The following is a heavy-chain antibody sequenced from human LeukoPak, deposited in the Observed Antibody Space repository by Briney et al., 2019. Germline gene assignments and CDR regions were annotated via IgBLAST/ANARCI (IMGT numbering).Heavy chain of an antibody. V-gene: IGHV3-7*03. Sequence: GGSLRLSCVAAGFTFSRNWMSWVRQAPGKGLEWVANIKQDGSEKYYVDYVKGRFTISRDNAKNSLYLQMNSLRAEDTAVYYCARDRPVLRYFDYWGQGTLVTVSS. D-gene: IGHD3-9*01. J-gene: IGHJ4*02. CDR2: IKQDGSEK. CDR1: GFTFSRNW. CDR3: ARDRPVLRYFDY.